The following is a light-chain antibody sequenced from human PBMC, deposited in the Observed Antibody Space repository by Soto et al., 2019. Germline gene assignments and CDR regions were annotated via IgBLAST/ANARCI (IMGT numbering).Light chain of an antibody. CDR2: ETS. CDR3: QHFVTSPYT. Sequence: EILLTRSAFTRSLSPGDRATRSCRSSQTVSNIYLVWYQQRPGQAPRLLIYETSIRASGIPDRFSGSGSGTDFTLTISRLEPEDFAVYWCQHFVTSPYTFGQGTKVDIK. J-gene: IGKJ2*01. CDR1: QTVSNIY. V-gene: IGKV3-20*01.